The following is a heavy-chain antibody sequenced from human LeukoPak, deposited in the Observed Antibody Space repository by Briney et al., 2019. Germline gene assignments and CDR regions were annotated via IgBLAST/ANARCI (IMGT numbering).Heavy chain of an antibody. V-gene: IGHV3-15*01. CDR2: IKSKSDGGAT. D-gene: IGHD6-13*01. CDR1: GFTFSNAW. Sequence: KPGGSLRLSCAASGFTFSNAWMSWVRQAPGKGLEWVGRIKSKSDGGATDYAAPVKGRFTISRDNSKNTLYLQMNSLRADDTAVYYCARGQQPFDYWGQGTLVTVSS. J-gene: IGHJ4*02. CDR3: ARGQQPFDY.